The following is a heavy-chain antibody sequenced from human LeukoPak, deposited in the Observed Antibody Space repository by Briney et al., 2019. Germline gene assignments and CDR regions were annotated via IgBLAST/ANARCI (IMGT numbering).Heavy chain of an antibody. CDR2: IYTSGST. CDR1: GGSISSYY. CDR3: ARVPYYDFWSGLGYYMDV. D-gene: IGHD3-3*01. V-gene: IGHV4-4*07. Sequence: PSETLSLTCTVSGGSISSYYWSWIRQPAGKGLEWIGRIYTSGSTNYNPSPKSRVTMSVDTSKNQFSLKLSSVTAADTAVYYCARVPYYDFWSGLGYYMDVWGKGTTVTVSS. J-gene: IGHJ6*03.